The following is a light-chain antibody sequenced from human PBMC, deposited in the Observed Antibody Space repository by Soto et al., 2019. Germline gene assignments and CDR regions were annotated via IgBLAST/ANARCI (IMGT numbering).Light chain of an antibody. V-gene: IGLV2-11*01. CDR3: CSYAGSFIYV. CDR1: SSDVGGYDY. J-gene: IGLJ1*01. Sequence: QSVLTQPRSVSGSPGQSVTISCTGTSSDVGGYDYVSWYQQHPGKAPQLMIYDVSKRPSGVPDRFSGSKSGSTASLTISGLQADDEADYYCCSYAGSFIYVFATGTRSPS. CDR2: DVS.